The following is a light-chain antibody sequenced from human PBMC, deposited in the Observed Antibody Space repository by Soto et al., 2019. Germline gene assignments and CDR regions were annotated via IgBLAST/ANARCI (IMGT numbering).Light chain of an antibody. Sequence: EVVLTQSPGTLSLSPGERATLSCRATQSLSRKYLDWYQQKPGQAPRLLISGASSRATGIPDRFSGSGSGTDFTLTISRLEPEDFAVYYCQQYDISPRTFGQGTKVEIK. CDR2: GAS. CDR3: QQYDISPRT. V-gene: IGKV3-20*01. CDR1: QSLSRKY. J-gene: IGKJ1*01.